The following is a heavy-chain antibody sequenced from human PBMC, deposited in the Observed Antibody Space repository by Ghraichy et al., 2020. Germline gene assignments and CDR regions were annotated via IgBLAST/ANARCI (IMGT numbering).Heavy chain of an antibody. J-gene: IGHJ6*02. CDR1: GYSFTSYG. CDR2: ISAYNGNT. D-gene: IGHD2-15*01. Sequence: ASVKVSCKASGYSFTSYGISWVRQAPGQGLEWMGWISAYNGNTNYAQKLQGRVTMTTDTSTSTAYMELRSLRSDDTAVYYCARDNCSGGSCYSGYYYYYGMDVWGQGTTVTVSS. CDR3: ARDNCSGGSCYSGYYYYYGMDV. V-gene: IGHV1-18*04.